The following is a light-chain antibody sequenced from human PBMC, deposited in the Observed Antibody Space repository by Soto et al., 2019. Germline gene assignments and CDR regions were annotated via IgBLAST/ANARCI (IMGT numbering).Light chain of an antibody. CDR1: QSVSSSY. CDR2: GAS. V-gene: IGKV3-20*01. CDR3: YRCGSPALT. J-gene: IGKJ4*01. Sequence: EIVLTQSPGTLSLSPGERATPSCRASQSVSSSYLAWYQQKPGQAPRLLIYGASSRGTGIPDRLSGSGSGLAFTLSSSKPEPEEFAVYYGYRCGSPALTFGGGTKVEIK.